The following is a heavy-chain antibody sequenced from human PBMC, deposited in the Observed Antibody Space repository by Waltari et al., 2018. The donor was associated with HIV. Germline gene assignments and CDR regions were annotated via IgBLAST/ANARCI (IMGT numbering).Heavy chain of an antibody. J-gene: IGHJ6*02. CDR1: GGSFTGYY. CDR3: ARAREVNLLEWSIGPEASYYYGMDV. D-gene: IGHD3-3*01. V-gene: IGHV4-34*02. Sequence: QVQLQQWGAGLLKPSETLSLTCAVYGGSFTGYYFNWIRQSPGKGLEWIGELKEGGATSFHPSLKSRLTLSIDPSKRQFSLKLGSVTAADSGLYFCARAREVNLLEWSIGPEASYYYGMDVWGQGTPVTVSS. CDR2: LKEGGAT.